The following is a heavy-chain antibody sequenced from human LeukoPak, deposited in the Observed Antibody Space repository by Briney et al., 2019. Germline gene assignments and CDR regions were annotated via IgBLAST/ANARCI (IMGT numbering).Heavy chain of an antibody. Sequence: PETLSLTCTVSIVSISSYYWSWIRQPPGKGLEWIGYTYYIGSTNYNPSLKSRVTISVDTSKNQFSLRLSSVTAADTAVYYCARKGRGSSTNFDYWGQGTLVTVSS. D-gene: IGHD2-2*01. V-gene: IGHV4-59*01. CDR2: TYYIGST. CDR1: IVSISSYY. J-gene: IGHJ4*02. CDR3: ARKGRGSSTNFDY.